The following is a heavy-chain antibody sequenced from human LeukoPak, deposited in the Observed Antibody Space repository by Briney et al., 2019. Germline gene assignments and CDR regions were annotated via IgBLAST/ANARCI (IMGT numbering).Heavy chain of an antibody. D-gene: IGHD3-3*01. J-gene: IGHJ4*02. CDR1: GYTFTRYT. CDR3: VRITIFVDYFDY. CDR2: ISAHNGNT. V-gene: IGHV1-18*01. Sequence: ASVKVSRKASGYTFTRYTIGWVRQAPGQGLEWMGWISAHNGNTSYAQKLQGRVTMTTDTSTSTAYMELRSLRSDDTAVYFCVRITIFVDYFDYWGQGTLVTVSS.